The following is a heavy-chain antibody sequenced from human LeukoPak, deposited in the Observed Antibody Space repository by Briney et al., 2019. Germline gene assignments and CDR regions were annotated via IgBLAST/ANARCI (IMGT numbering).Heavy chain of an antibody. J-gene: IGHJ4*02. V-gene: IGHV4-4*07. CDR2: IYTTGTT. D-gene: IGHD3-16*01. CDR3: VRGYGFRWD. Sequence: SETLSLTCTVSGGSISSYYWGWLRQPAGKGLEWIGLIYTTGTTNYNPSLKSRVTMSLDTSKNQFSLKLNSVIAADTAVYYCVRGYGFRWDWGQGTLVTVSS. CDR1: GGSISSYY.